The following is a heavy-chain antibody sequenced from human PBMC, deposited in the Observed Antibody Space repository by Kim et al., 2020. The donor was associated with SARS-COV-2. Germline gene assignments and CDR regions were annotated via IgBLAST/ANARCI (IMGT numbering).Heavy chain of an antibody. CDR1: GFTFSSYA. CDR3: AKNLIAVAGTHYYYGMDV. Sequence: GGSLRLSCAASGFTFSSYAMSWVRQAPGKGLEWVSVIYSGGSSTYYADSVKGRFTISRDNSKNTLYLQMNSLRAEDTAVYYCAKNLIAVAGTHYYYGMDVWGQGTTVTVSS. V-gene: IGHV3-23*03. CDR2: IYSGGSST. J-gene: IGHJ6*02. D-gene: IGHD6-19*01.